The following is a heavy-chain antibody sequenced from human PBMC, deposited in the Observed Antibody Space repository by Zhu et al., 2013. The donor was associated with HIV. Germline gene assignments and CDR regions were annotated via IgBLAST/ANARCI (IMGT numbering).Heavy chain of an antibody. CDR2: MNPDNGNT. CDR3: VRGEYYYGSGTPFDY. V-gene: IGHV1-8*01. J-gene: IGHJ4*02. CDR1: GYTFSDYD. Sequence: QVHLVQSGAEVKKPGASVKVSCKASGYTFSDYDITWVRQASGQGLEWMGWMNPDNGNTGYAQKFQGRITMTRKASITTAYMELSSLRSEDTAVYYCVRGEYYYGSGTPFDYWGQGTLVTVSS. D-gene: IGHD3-10*01.